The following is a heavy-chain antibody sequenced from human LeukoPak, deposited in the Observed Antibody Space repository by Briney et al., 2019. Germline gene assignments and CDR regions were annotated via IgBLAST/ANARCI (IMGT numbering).Heavy chain of an antibody. J-gene: IGHJ3*02. CDR2: IYHSGST. Sequence: PSETLSLTCAVSGYSISSGYYWGWIRQPTGNGLEWIGSIYHSGSTYYNPSLKSRVTISVDKSKNQFSLKLSSVTAADTAVYYCARSQRDAFDIWGQGTMVTVSS. V-gene: IGHV4-38-2*01. CDR3: ARSQRDAFDI. CDR1: GYSISSGYY.